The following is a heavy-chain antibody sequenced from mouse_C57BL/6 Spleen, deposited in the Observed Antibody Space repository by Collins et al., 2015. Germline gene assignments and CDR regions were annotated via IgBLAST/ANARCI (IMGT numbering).Heavy chain of an antibody. CDR1: GYTFTSYW. V-gene: IGHV1-64*01. Sequence: QVQLQQPGAELVKPGASVKLSCKASGYTFTSYWMHWVKQRPGQGLEWIGMIHPNSGSTNYNEKFKSKATLTVDKSSSTAYMQLSSLTSEDSAVYYCARRVDSSGHYFDYWGQGTTLTVSS. J-gene: IGHJ2*01. CDR2: IHPNSGST. D-gene: IGHD3-2*02. CDR3: ARRVDSSGHYFDY.